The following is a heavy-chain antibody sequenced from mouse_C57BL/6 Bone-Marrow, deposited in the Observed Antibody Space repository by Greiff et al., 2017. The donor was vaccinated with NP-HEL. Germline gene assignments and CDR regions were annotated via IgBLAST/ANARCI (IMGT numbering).Heavy chain of an antibody. CDR2: ISDGGSYT. CDR3: ARELDWYFDV. Sequence: EVKVVESGGGLVKPGGSLKLSCAASGFTFSSYAMSWVRQTPEKRLEWVATISDGGSYTYYPDNVKGRFTISRDNAKNNLYLQMSHLKSEDTAMYYCARELDWYFDVWGTGTTVTVSS. D-gene: IGHD4-1*01. J-gene: IGHJ1*03. CDR1: GFTFSSYA. V-gene: IGHV5-4*03.